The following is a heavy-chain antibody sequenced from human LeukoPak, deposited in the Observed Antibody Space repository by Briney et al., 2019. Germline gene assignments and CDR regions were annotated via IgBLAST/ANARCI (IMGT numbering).Heavy chain of an antibody. CDR3: ARVRYCSGGSCYSPYYYYYMDV. J-gene: IGHJ6*03. V-gene: IGHV4-31*03. D-gene: IGHD2-15*01. CDR2: IYYSGST. CDR1: GGSISSGGYY. Sequence: SQTLSLTCTVSGGSISSGGYYCSWIRQHPGKGLEWIGYIYYSGSTYYNPSLKSRVTISVDTSKNQFSLKLSSVTAADTAVYYCARVRYCSGGSCYSPYYYYYMDVWGKGTTVTVSS.